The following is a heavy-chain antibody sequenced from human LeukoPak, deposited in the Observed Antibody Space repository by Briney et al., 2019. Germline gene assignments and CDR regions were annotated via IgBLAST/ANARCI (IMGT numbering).Heavy chain of an antibody. V-gene: IGHV3-21*04. CDR2: ISSSSSYI. Sequence: GGSLRLSCAASGFTFSSYSMNWVRQAPGKGLEWVSSISSSSSYIYYADSVKGRFTISRDNAKNSLYLQMNSLRAEDTAVYYCAKGTGYSYPFDALDIWGQGTMVTVSS. CDR3: AKGTGYSYPFDALDI. CDR1: GFTFSSYS. J-gene: IGHJ3*02. D-gene: IGHD5-18*01.